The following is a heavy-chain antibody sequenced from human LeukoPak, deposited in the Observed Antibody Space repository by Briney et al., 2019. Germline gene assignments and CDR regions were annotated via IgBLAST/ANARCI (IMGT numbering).Heavy chain of an antibody. V-gene: IGHV1-45*02. CDR2: ITPFNGNT. D-gene: IGHD1-26*01. CDR1: GYTFTYRY. CDR3: AREYSGRGSGTFDY. Sequence: ASVKVSCKASGYTFTYRYLHWVRQAPGQALEWMGWITPFNGNTNYAQKFQDRVTITRDRSMSTAYMELMSLRSDDTAVYYCAREYSGRGSGTFDYWGQGTLVTVSS. J-gene: IGHJ4*02.